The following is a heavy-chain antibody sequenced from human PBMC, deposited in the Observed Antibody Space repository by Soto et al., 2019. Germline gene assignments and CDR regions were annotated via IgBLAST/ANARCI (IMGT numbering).Heavy chain of an antibody. Sequence: QLQLQESGPGLVKPSETLSLTCTVSGGSISSSSYYWGWIRQPPGKGLEWIGSIYYSGSTYYNPSLKSRVTRSVDTSKNRFSLKLSSVTAADTAVYYCAREEESGIYFDYWGQGTLVTVSS. J-gene: IGHJ4*02. CDR1: GGSISSSSYY. V-gene: IGHV4-39*01. CDR2: IYYSGST. CDR3: AREEESGIYFDY. D-gene: IGHD3-10*01.